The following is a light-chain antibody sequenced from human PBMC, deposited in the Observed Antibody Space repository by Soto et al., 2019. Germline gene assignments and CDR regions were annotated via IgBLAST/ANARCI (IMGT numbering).Light chain of an antibody. CDR3: QQYYSTPLT. J-gene: IGKJ4*01. CDR1: QLFLYSSNSKNY. Sequence: DIVMTQSPDSLAVSLGERATINFKSIQLFLYSSNSKNYLAWYQQKPGQPLKLLIYWASTRESGVPDRFSGSGSGTDFTLTISSLQAEDAALYYCQQYYSTPLTFGGGTKVDIK. V-gene: IGKV4-1*01. CDR2: WAS.